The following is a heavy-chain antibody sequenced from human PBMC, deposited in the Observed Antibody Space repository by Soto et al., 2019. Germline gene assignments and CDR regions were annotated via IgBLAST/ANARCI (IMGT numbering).Heavy chain of an antibody. CDR3: ARVQRSIAGGSYFDY. CDR1: GGSISSGDYY. J-gene: IGHJ4*02. V-gene: IGHV4-30-4*01. D-gene: IGHD6-6*01. Sequence: SETLSLTCTVSGGSISSGDYYWSWIRQPPGKGLEWIGYIYYSGSTYYNPSLKSRVTISVDTSKNQFSLKLSSVTAADTAVYYCARVQRSIAGGSYFDYWGQGTLVTVSS. CDR2: IYYSGST.